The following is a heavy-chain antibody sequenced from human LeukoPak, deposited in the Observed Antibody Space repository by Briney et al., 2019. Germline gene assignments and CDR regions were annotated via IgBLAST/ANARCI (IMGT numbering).Heavy chain of an antibody. J-gene: IGHJ4*02. CDR2: INHSGST. Sequence: SETLSLSCAVYGGSFSGFHWTWIRQPPGKGLEWIGEINHSGSTNYNPSLRSRVTISVDTSKNQFSLKLFSVTAADTAVYYCARGRDDYNFAYWGQGTLSPSPQ. CDR3: ARGRDDYNFAY. D-gene: IGHD5-24*01. CDR1: GGSFSGFH. V-gene: IGHV4-34*01.